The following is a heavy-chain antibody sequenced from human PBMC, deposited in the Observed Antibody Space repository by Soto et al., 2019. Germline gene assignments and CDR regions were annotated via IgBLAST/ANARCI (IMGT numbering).Heavy chain of an antibody. CDR3: ARGRPMLGAKTFFDY. Sequence: PSKTLSLTCKVSGESVSSGRDFWSWIRQHPGMALEWIGYISYSGTTYYTPSLRSRVSISIDTSQNQFSLRLDSVTAADTAVYYCARGRPMLGAKTFFDYWGQGTRVTVS. J-gene: IGHJ4*02. V-gene: IGHV4-31*03. CDR2: ISYSGTT. D-gene: IGHD1-26*01. CDR1: GESVSSGRDF.